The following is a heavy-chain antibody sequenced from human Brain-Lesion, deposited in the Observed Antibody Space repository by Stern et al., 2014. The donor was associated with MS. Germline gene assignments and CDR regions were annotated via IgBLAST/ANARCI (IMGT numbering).Heavy chain of an antibody. V-gene: IGHV4-61*02. Sequence: QVQLVESGPGLVKPSQTLSLSCTVSGGSISSGGYYWSWIRQPAGQGLEWIGRIFNSGRTSYNPSLQSRVTISKDPPHNQSSLRLNPMTAADTAVYYCARGRVVPGFQYYATDVWGQGTTVIVSS. CDR1: GGSISSGGYY. J-gene: IGHJ6*02. D-gene: IGHD2-2*01. CDR2: IFNSGRT. CDR3: ARGRVVPGFQYYATDV.